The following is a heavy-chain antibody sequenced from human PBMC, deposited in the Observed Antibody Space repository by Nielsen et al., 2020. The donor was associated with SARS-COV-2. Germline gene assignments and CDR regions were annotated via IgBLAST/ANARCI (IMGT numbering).Heavy chain of an antibody. D-gene: IGHD5-18*01. CDR1: GFPFSTSA. J-gene: IGHJ4*02. CDR2: ISYDGVKK. Sequence: SCKASGFPFSTSAMHWVRQAPGKGLEWVALISYDGVKKHYADSVKGRFTISRDNSKNTLYLEMNSLRAEDTAIYYCAKDPLSGYTYGYFDYWGQGTLVTVSS. V-gene: IGHV3-30*04. CDR3: AKDPLSGYTYGYFDY.